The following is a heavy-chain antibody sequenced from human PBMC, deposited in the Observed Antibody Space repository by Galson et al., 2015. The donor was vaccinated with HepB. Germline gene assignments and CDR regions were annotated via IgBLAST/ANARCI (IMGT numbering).Heavy chain of an antibody. Sequence: SLRLSCAAPGFIFNAKSMHWVRQAPGKGLEWVSYISSTSDTKYYADSVKGRFTISGDNAKNSLYLQMNSLRAEDTAVYYCARYALGHNYKDPFDSWGQGTLVTVSS. CDR1: GFIFNAKS. J-gene: IGHJ4*02. CDR2: ISSTSDTK. D-gene: IGHD3-10*01. CDR3: ARYALGHNYKDPFDS. V-gene: IGHV3-48*01.